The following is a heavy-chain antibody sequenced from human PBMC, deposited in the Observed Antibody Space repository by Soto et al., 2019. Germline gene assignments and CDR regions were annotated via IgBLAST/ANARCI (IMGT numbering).Heavy chain of an antibody. Sequence: SVKVSCKASGFTFTSSAVQWVRQARGQRLEWIGWIVVGSGNRNYAQKFQERVTITRDMSTSTAYMELRSLRSDDTAVYYCARLLSTPILDYWGQGTLVTVSS. V-gene: IGHV1-58*01. CDR3: ARLLSTPILDY. CDR1: GFTFTSSA. CDR2: IVVGSGNR. J-gene: IGHJ4*02. D-gene: IGHD2-2*01.